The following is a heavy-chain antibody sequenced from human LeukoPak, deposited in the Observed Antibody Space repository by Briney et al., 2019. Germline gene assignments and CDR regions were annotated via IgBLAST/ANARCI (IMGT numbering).Heavy chain of an antibody. CDR3: AKEGQNYYYYYMDV. Sequence: GGSLRLSCAASGFTFHDYTMYWVRQAPGKGLEFVSLISWDGDSTYYADSVKGRFTIFRDNSENSLYLQMNSLRTEDTALYYCAKEGQNYYYYYMDVWGKGTTVTVSS. CDR2: ISWDGDST. V-gene: IGHV3-43*01. J-gene: IGHJ6*03. CDR1: GFTFHDYT.